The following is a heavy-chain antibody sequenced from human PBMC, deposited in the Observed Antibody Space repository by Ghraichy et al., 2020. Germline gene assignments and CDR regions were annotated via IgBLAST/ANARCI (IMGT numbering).Heavy chain of an antibody. Sequence: GESLNISCEASGFRFNIYTMTWVRQAPGQGLEWLSSITGNSDATYYAHSVKGRFTISRDNSKNTLFLQMNSLSAEDTAIYFCAKHVISGSYYRDWLDPWGQGTLVTVSS. V-gene: IGHV3-23*01. CDR2: ITGNSDAT. D-gene: IGHD3-10*01. CDR3: AKHVISGSYYRDWLDP. CDR1: GFRFNIYT. J-gene: IGHJ5*02.